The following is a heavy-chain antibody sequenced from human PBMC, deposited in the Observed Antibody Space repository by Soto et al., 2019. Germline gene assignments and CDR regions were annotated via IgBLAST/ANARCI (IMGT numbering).Heavy chain of an antibody. V-gene: IGHV3-33*08. Sequence: GGSLRLSCAASGFTFSSYGMHWVRQAPGKGLEWVAVIWYDGSNKYYADSVKGRFTISRDNSKNTLYLQMNSLRAEDTAVYYCARGLPREAAAGTAFDIWGQGTMVTVSS. CDR1: GFTFSSYG. D-gene: IGHD6-13*01. J-gene: IGHJ3*02. CDR2: IWYDGSNK. CDR3: ARGLPREAAAGTAFDI.